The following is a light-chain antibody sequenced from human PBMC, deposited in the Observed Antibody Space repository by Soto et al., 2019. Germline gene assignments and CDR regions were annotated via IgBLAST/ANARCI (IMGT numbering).Light chain of an antibody. J-gene: IGKJ2*01. CDR3: QQSYSTPYT. V-gene: IGKV1-39*01. CDR1: QSITNY. CDR2: AIS. Sequence: DIQMTQSPSSLSASVGDRVTITCRASQSITNYLNWYQQKPGKAPKLLMYAISTLQSGVPSRFGGSGSGTEFTLTISSLQHHDFATYYCQQSYSTPYTFGQGTKVDI.